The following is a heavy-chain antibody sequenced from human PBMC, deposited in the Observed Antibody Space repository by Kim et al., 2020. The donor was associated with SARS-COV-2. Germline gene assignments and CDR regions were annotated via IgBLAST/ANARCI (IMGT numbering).Heavy chain of an antibody. V-gene: IGHV1-18*01. D-gene: IGHD5-12*01. J-gene: IGHJ4*02. Sequence: AQKLQGRVTMTTDTSTSTAYMELRSLRSDDTAVYYCARAGGYDEGYYFDYWGQGTLVTVSS. CDR3: ARAGGYDEGYYFDY.